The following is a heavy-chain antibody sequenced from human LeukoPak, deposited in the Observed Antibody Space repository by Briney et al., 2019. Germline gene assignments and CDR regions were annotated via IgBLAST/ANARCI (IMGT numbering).Heavy chain of an antibody. CDR3: VSSYGTY. Sequence: GGSLRLSCAASGNYWMHWVRQAPGKGLVWVSHINSDGSWTSYADSVKGRFTISKDNAKNTVYLQMNNLRVEDTAVYYCVSSYGTYWGRGTLVTVSS. D-gene: IGHD2-2*01. V-gene: IGHV3-74*01. J-gene: IGHJ4*02. CDR2: INSDGSWT. CDR1: GNYW.